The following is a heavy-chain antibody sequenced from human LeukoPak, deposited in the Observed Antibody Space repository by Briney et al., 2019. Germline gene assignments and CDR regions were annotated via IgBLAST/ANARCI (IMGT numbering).Heavy chain of an antibody. CDR3: AEPRGYGDFGNWFDP. CDR1: GFTFSSYA. J-gene: IGHJ5*02. D-gene: IGHD4-17*01. CDR2: ISGSGGST. V-gene: IGHV3-23*01. Sequence: AGGSLRLSCAASGFTFSSYAMSWVRQAPGKGLEWVSAISGSGGSTYYADSVKGRFTISRDNSKNTLYLQMNSLRAEDTAVYYCAEPRGYGDFGNWFDPWGQGTLVTVSS.